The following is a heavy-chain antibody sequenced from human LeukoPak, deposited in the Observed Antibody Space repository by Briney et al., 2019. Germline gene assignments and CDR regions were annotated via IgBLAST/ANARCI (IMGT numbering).Heavy chain of an antibody. D-gene: IGHD3-9*01. Sequence: ASVKVSCKSSGYTFTGYYMHRVRPAPGQGLEWMGWSNPNSGGTNYAQKFQGRVTMTRDTSISTAYMELSRLRSDDTAVYYCARAPPKYDILTGYSHYYYYMDVWGKGTTVTVSS. V-gene: IGHV1-2*02. CDR1: GYTFTGYY. J-gene: IGHJ6*03. CDR3: ARAPPKYDILTGYSHYYYYMDV. CDR2: SNPNSGGT.